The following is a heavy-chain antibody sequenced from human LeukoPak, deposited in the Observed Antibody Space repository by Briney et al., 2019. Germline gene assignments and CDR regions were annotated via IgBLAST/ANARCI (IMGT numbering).Heavy chain of an antibody. CDR3: TREYYYGSGTVDY. J-gene: IGHJ4*02. D-gene: IGHD3-10*01. CDR2: IRSKAYGGTT. CDR1: GFTFGDYA. V-gene: IGHV3-49*03. Sequence: PGGSLRLSCTASGFTFGDYAMSWFRQAPGKGLGWVGFIRSKAYGGTTEYAASVKVRFTISRDDSKSIAYLQMNSLKTEDTAVYYCTREYYYGSGTVDYWGQGTLVTVSS.